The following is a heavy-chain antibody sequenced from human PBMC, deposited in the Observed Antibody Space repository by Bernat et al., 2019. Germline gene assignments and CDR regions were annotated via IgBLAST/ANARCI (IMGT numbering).Heavy chain of an antibody. CDR2: INPNSGAT. CDR3: ARGLPVRGMDV. D-gene: IGHD2-2*01. J-gene: IGHJ6*02. Sequence: QVQLVQSGAEVKKPGASVTVSCKASQYTFTGYYLHWVRQAPGQGLEWMGWINPNSGATNYARKFQGWVTMTRDTSISTAYMELSSLKSDDTAVYYCARGLPVRGMDVWGQGTTVTVSS. V-gene: IGHV1-2*04. CDR1: QYTFTGYY.